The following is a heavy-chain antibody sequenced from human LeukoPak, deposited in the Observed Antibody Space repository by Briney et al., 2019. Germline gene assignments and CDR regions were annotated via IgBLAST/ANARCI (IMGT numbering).Heavy chain of an antibody. V-gene: IGHV3-7*01. CDR2: IKQDGSEK. CDR1: GFTFSSYW. J-gene: IGHJ4*02. CDR3: ASYYYDSSGSFDY. D-gene: IGHD3-22*01. Sequence: PGGSLRLSCAASGFTFSSYWMSWVRQAPGKGLEWVANIKQDGSEKYYVDSVEGRFTISRDNAKNSLYLQMNSLRAEDTAVYYCASYYYDSSGSFDYWGQGTLVTVSS.